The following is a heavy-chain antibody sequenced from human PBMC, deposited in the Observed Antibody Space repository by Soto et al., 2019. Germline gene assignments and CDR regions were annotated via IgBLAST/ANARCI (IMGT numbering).Heavy chain of an antibody. CDR1: GYTVTSYG. CDR2: IRAYNGNT. V-gene: IGHV1-18*01. CDR3: AGYHVVDGYNV. Sequence: QVQLVQSGAEVKKPGASVKVSCKASGYTVTSYGISWLRQAPGQGPEWMGWIRAYNGNTNYSQNLQGSVTMTTDTSTSTAYMELRSLRSDDTAVYYCAGYHVVDGYNVWGQGTLVTVSS. J-gene: IGHJ4*02. D-gene: IGHD2-2*03.